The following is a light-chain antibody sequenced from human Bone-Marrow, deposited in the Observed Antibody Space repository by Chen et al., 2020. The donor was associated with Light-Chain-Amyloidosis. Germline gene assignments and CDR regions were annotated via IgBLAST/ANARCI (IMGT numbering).Light chain of an antibody. CDR2: DDS. J-gene: IGLJ3*02. V-gene: IGLV3-21*02. CDR1: NIGSTS. CDR3: QVWDRSSDRPV. Sequence: SYVLPQPSSVSVAPGQTATIPCGGNNIGSTSVHWYQQTPGQAPLLVVYDDSDRPSGIPERWSGSNSGNTATLTIRRVEAGDEADYYCQVWDRSSDRPVFGGGTKLTVL.